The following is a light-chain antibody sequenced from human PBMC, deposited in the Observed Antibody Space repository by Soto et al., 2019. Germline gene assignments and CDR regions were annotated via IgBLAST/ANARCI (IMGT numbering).Light chain of an antibody. J-gene: IGLJ1*01. Sequence: QSVLTQPASVSGSPGQSITISCTGTSNDVGGYNLVSWYQQHPGKAPKLIIYEVTKRPSGVSNRVSGSKSGNTASLTFFGLQAEDEADYSCFSYAGNSGVFGTGTKVTVL. V-gene: IGLV2-23*02. CDR3: FSYAGNSGV. CDR1: SNDVGGYNL. CDR2: EVT.